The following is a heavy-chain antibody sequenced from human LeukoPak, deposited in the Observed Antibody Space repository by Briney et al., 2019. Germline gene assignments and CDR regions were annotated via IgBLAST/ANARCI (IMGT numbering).Heavy chain of an antibody. Sequence: PGGSLRLSCAASGFTFSSYEMNWVRQAPGKGLEWGSYISSSGSTIYYADSVKGRFTISRDNAKNSLYLQMNSLRADDTAVYYCALRGSGSLGYFDYWGQGTLVTVSS. CDR3: ALRGSGSLGYFDY. CDR2: ISSSGSTI. V-gene: IGHV3-48*03. D-gene: IGHD3-10*01. J-gene: IGHJ4*02. CDR1: GFTFSSYE.